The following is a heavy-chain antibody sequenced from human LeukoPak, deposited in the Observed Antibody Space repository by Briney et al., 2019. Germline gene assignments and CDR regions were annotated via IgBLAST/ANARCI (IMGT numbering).Heavy chain of an antibody. J-gene: IGHJ4*02. CDR1: GGSVSSSRSY. V-gene: IGHV4-39*01. CDR3: ATPNGFRYGVFDS. D-gene: IGHD5-18*01. CDR2: FYFSGST. Sequence: SETLSLTCTVSGGSVSSSRSYWGWIRQSPVKGLEWIGSFYFSGSTYYNPSLKSRVSISLDTSKNQFSLKLTSVTAADTAVYYCATPNGFRYGVFDSWRQEILVTVPS.